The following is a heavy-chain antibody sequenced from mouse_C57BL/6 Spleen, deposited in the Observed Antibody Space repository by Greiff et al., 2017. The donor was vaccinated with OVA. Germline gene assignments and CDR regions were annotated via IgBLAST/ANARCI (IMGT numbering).Heavy chain of an antibody. CDR3: ARSRRYYYGSSYEDWYFDV. J-gene: IGHJ1*03. CDR1: GYAFSSSW. CDR2: IYPGDGDT. V-gene: IGHV1-82*01. Sequence: QVQLQQSGPELVKPGASVKISCKASGYAFSSSWMNWVKQRPGKGLEWIGRIYPGDGDTNYNGKFKGKATLTADKSSSTAYMQLSSLTSEDSAVYFCARSRRYYYGSSYEDWYFDVWGTGTTVTVSS. D-gene: IGHD1-1*01.